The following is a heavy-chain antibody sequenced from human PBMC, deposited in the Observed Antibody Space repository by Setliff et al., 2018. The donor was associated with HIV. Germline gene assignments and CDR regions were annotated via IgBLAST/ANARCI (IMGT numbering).Heavy chain of an antibody. CDR3: ARGRKRSENVVVVVAATMDAFDI. CDR1: GYTFTSYY. J-gene: IGHJ3*02. V-gene: IGHV1-46*01. CDR2: INPSGGST. D-gene: IGHD2-15*01. Sequence: WASVKVSCKASGYTFTSYYMHWVRQAPGQGLEWMGIINPSGGSTTYAQKFQGRVTMTRDTSTSTVYMELSSLRSEDTAVYYCARGRKRSENVVVVVAATMDAFDIWGQGTMVTVSS.